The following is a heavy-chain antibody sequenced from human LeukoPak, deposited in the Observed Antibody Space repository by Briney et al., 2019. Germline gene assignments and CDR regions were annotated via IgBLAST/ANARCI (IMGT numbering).Heavy chain of an antibody. Sequence: PGGSLRLSCAASGFTFSSYEMNWVRQAPGKGLEWVAVIWYDGSNKYYADSVKGRFTISRDNSKNTLYLQMDSLRAEDTAVYYCARDKYGGPGGFFDYWGQGTLVTVSS. CDR1: GFTFSSYE. CDR2: IWYDGSNK. CDR3: ARDKYGGPGGFFDY. D-gene: IGHD4-23*01. V-gene: IGHV3-33*08. J-gene: IGHJ4*02.